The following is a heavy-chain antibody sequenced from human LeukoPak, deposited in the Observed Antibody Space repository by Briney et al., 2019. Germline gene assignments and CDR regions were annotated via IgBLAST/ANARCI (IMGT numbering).Heavy chain of an antibody. CDR2: ISSSRSYI. D-gene: IGHD6-13*01. CDR3: ARGAEGIAATDSNFDY. Sequence: GALRLSCAASGFTFSSYSMNWVRQAPGKGLEWVSSISSSRSYIYYADSVKGRFTISRDNAKKPLYLQMNSLRVEDTAVYYCARGAEGIAATDSNFDYWGQGTVVTVSS. V-gene: IGHV3-21*01. J-gene: IGHJ4*02. CDR1: GFTFSSYS.